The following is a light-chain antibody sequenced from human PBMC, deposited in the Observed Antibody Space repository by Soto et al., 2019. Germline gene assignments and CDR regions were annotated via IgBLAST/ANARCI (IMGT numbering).Light chain of an antibody. CDR1: QSVNSN. V-gene: IGKV3-15*01. J-gene: IGKJ2*01. CDR3: QQYNKWPYT. CDR2: AAS. Sequence: EIVMTQSPVTLSVSPGERASLSCRASQSVNSNLAWYQQKPGQAPRILIYAASTRATGVPGRFSGSGSRTEFTLTISSLQSEDFAVYYCQQYNKWPYTFGQGTKVEIK.